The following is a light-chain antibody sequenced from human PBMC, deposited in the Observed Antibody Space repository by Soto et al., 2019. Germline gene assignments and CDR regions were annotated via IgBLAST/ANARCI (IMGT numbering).Light chain of an antibody. CDR1: QSINNW. CDR3: QQYNSYPWT. Sequence: DIQMTQSPSTLSASVGDRVTITCRASQSINNWLVWYQQKPGIAPKLLMYKASNLESGVPSRFSGSGSGTEFALTISSLQPTDFATYYCQQYNSYPWTYGQGTKGEIK. CDR2: KAS. J-gene: IGKJ1*01. V-gene: IGKV1-5*03.